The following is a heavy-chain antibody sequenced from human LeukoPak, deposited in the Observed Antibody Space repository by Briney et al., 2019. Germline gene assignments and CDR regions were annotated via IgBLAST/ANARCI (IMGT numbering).Heavy chain of an antibody. CDR2: IGSSASDT. CDR3: AKGFRLGVTTGLDW. CDR1: GFTFSSYP. D-gene: IGHD1-26*01. V-gene: IGHV3-23*01. J-gene: IGHJ4*02. Sequence: SGGSLRLSCAASGFTFSSYPMTWVRQAPGKGLEWVSTIGSSASDTHYADSVKGRFTTSRDNSKNTLSLQMNSLRAEDTALYYCAKGFRLGVTTGLDWWGQGTLVTVSS.